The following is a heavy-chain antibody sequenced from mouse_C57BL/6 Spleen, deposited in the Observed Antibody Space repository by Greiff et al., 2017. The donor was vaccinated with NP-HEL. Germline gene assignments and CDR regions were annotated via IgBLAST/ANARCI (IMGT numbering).Heavy chain of an antibody. CDR1: GFSLSTFGMG. J-gene: IGHJ3*01. V-gene: IGHV8-8*01. D-gene: IGHD1-1*01. CDR3: ARIDYYGSRAWFAY. CDR2: IWWDDDK. Sequence: QVTLKVSGPGILQPSQTLSLTCSFSGFSLSTFGMGVGWIRQPSGKGLEWLAHIWWDDDKYYNPALQSRLTLSKDTSKNQVFLKIANVDTADTATYYCARIDYYGSRAWFAYWGQGTLVTVSA.